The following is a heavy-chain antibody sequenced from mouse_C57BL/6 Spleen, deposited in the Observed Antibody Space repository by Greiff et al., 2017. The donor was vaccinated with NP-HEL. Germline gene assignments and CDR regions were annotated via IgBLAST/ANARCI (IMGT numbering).Heavy chain of an antibody. Sequence: EVMLVESGGDLVKPGGSLKLSCAASGFTFSSYGMSWVRQTPDKRLEWVATISSGGSYTYYPDSVKGRFTISRDNAKNTLYLQMSSLKSEDTAMYYCARLTLYYFDYWGQGTTLTVSS. V-gene: IGHV5-6*01. CDR2: ISSGGSYT. J-gene: IGHJ2*01. CDR1: GFTFSSYG. D-gene: IGHD1-1*01. CDR3: ARLTLYYFDY.